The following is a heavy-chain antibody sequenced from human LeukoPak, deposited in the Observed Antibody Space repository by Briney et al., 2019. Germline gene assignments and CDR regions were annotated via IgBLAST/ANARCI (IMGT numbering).Heavy chain of an antibody. J-gene: IGHJ5*02. Sequence: GGSLRLSCAASGFTFSSYAMSWVRQAPGKGLEWVSAISGSGGSTYYADSVKGRFTISRDNSKNTLYLQMNSLRAEDTAVYYCAKDRGYSYAGAWFDPWGQGTLVTVSS. V-gene: IGHV3-23*01. D-gene: IGHD5-18*01. CDR1: GFTFSSYA. CDR2: ISGSGGST. CDR3: AKDRGYSYAGAWFDP.